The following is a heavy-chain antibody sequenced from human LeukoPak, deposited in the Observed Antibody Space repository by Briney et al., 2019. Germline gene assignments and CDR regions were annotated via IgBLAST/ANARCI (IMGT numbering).Heavy chain of an antibody. V-gene: IGHV3-53*01. Sequence: PGGSLGLSCAASGFTVSSNYMSWVRQAPGKGLEWVSVIYSGGSTYYADSVKGRFTISRDNSKNTLYLQMNSLRAEDTAVYYCASGWYGGFDYWGQGTLVTVSS. CDR1: GFTVSSNY. D-gene: IGHD3-16*01. CDR2: IYSGGST. J-gene: IGHJ4*02. CDR3: ASGWYGGFDY.